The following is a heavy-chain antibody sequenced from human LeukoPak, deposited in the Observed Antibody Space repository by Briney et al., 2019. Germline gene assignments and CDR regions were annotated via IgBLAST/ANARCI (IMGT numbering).Heavy chain of an antibody. CDR3: ARDLLVPAAIENWFDP. Sequence: SETLSLTCAAYGGSFSGYYWSWIRQPPGKGLEWIGEINHSGSTNYNPSLKSRVTISVDMSKNQFSLKLSSVTAADTAVYYCARDLLVPAAIENWFDPWGQGTLVTVSS. D-gene: IGHD2-2*01. CDR1: GGSFSGYY. J-gene: IGHJ5*02. CDR2: INHSGST. V-gene: IGHV4-34*01.